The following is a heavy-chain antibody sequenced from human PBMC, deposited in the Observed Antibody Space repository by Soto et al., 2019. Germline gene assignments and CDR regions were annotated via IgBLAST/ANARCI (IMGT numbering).Heavy chain of an antibody. CDR2: FDPEDGET. CDR3: VVDDSSGSSGFDY. CDR1: GYTLTELS. V-gene: IGHV1-24*01. J-gene: IGHJ4*02. Sequence: ASVKVSCKVSGYTLTELSMHWVRQAPGKGLEWMGGFDPEDGETIYAQKFQGRVTMTKETYKSTAYMELRSLRSDDTAVYYCVVDDSSGSSGFDYWGQGTLVTVSS. D-gene: IGHD3-22*01.